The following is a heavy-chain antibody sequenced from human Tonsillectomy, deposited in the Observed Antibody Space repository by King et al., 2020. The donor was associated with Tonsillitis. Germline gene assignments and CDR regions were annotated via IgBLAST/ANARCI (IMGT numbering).Heavy chain of an antibody. V-gene: IGHV4-4*02. CDR1: GGSISSSKW. D-gene: IGHD2-21*01. CDR3: TRKGYSDAFDI. Sequence: QLQESGPGLVKPSGTLSLTCAVSGGSISSSKWWSWVRQPPGKGLEGIGEIYHSGSTNYNPSLKSRVTIAVHKSKNQFSLKLSSGTAADTAVYYCTRKGYSDAFDIWGQGTVVTVSS. CDR2: IYHSGST. J-gene: IGHJ3*02.